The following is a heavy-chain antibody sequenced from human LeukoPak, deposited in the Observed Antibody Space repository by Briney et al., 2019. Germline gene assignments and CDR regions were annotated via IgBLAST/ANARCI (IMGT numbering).Heavy chain of an antibody. J-gene: IGHJ4*02. CDR3: ASYTSSSY. CDR1: GFTFSSYG. D-gene: IGHD6-6*01. CDR2: ISYDGSNK. V-gene: IGHV3-30*03. Sequence: PGGSLRLSCAASGFTFSSYGMHWVRQAPGKGLEWVAVISYDGSNKYYADSVKGRFTISRDNSKSTLYLQMNSLRAEDTAVYYCASYTSSSYWGQGTLVTVSS.